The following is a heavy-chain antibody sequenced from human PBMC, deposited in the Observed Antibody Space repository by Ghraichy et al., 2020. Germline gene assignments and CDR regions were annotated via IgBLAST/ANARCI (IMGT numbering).Heavy chain of an antibody. V-gene: IGHV3-7*04. CDR1: GFTFNTYY. Sequence: GVLRLSCAASGFTFNTYYMTWVRQAPGKGLEWVANIKQDGSEKYYVESVKGRFTISRDNAKDSVYLQMNSLRAEDTAVYYCGRGGYIYGSNPVDYWGQGTQVTVSS. CDR2: IKQDGSEK. J-gene: IGHJ4*02. D-gene: IGHD5-18*01. CDR3: GRGGYIYGSNPVDY.